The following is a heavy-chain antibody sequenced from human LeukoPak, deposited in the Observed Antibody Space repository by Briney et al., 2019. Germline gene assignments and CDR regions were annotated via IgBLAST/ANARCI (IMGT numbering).Heavy chain of an antibody. V-gene: IGHV3-33*01. J-gene: IGHJ5*02. CDR3: ARGLLDDISRVGGLNWFDP. D-gene: IGHD3-9*01. CDR1: GFTFSSYG. Sequence: GGSLRLSCAASGFTFSSYGMHWVRQAPGKGLEWVAVIWYDGSNKYYADSVKGRFTISRDNSKNTLYLQMNSLRAEDTAVYYCARGLLDDISRVGGLNWFDPWGQGTLVTVSS. CDR2: IWYDGSNK.